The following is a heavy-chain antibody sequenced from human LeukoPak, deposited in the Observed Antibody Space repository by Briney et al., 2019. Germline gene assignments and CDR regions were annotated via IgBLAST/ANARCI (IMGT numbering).Heavy chain of an antibody. Sequence: GGSLRLSCAASGFTFSTSWMSWVRQAPGRGLEWVANIRQTGSGRYYVDSVKDRFTISRDNAKNSLYLQMNTLRPEDTAVYYCARERQNKDFWSGGDYWGQGTLVTVSS. CDR1: GFTFSTSW. J-gene: IGHJ4*02. V-gene: IGHV3-7*01. D-gene: IGHD3-3*01. CDR3: ARERQNKDFWSGGDY. CDR2: IRQTGSGR.